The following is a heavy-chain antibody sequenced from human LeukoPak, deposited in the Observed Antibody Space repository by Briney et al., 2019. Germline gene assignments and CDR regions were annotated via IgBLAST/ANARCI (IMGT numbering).Heavy chain of an antibody. J-gene: IGHJ4*02. CDR3: ARAYSYGYKGFDY. V-gene: IGHV3-74*01. CDR2: IISDGSST. D-gene: IGHD5-24*01. CDR1: GLIFSTYW. Sequence: GVSLRLPCDASGLIFSTYWMHWARQAPGKGRVWVSRIISDGSSTNYADSVKGRYTISRNNAKNTLYLQMNSLRADDTAVYYCARAYSYGYKGFDYWGQGTLVTVSS.